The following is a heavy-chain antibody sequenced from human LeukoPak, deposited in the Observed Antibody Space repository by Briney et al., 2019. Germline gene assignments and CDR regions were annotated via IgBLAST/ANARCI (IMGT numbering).Heavy chain of an antibody. J-gene: IGHJ4*02. CDR2: ISGSGGST. CDR3: AKEPYCSSTSCYSLTDY. Sequence: GGSLRLSCAASGFTFSNYAMSWVRQAPGKGLEWVSAISGSGGSTYYADSVKGRFTISRDNSKNTLYLQMNSLRAEDTAVYYCAKEPYCSSTSCYSLTDYWGQGTLVTVSS. CDR1: GFTFSNYA. V-gene: IGHV3-23*01. D-gene: IGHD2-2*01.